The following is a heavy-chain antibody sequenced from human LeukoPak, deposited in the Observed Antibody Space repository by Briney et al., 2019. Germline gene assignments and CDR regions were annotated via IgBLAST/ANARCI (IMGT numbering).Heavy chain of an antibody. CDR1: GGSISSSSYY. D-gene: IGHD2-2*01. Sequence: SETLSLTCAVSGGSISSSSYYWGWIRQPPGKGLEWIGSIYYSGSTYYNPSLKSRVTISVDTSKNQLSLKLSSVTAADTAVYYCARQLGYCSSTSCYADKVDYWGQGTLVTVSS. J-gene: IGHJ4*02. CDR2: IYYSGST. V-gene: IGHV4-39*01. CDR3: ARQLGYCSSTSCYADKVDY.